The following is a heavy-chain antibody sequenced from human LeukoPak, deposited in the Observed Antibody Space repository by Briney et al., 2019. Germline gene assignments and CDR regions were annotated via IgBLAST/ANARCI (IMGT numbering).Heavy chain of an antibody. J-gene: IGHJ4*02. CDR3: AGSHWRGGSCSFDY. Sequence: GGSLRLSCAASGFTVSSNYMSWVRQAPGKGLECVSVIFSVGSTYYADSVKGRFTISRDNSKNTLYLQMNGLIRETTVEIDCAGSHWRGGSCSFDYWGQGTLVTVSS. D-gene: IGHD2-15*01. CDR1: GFTVSSNY. V-gene: IGHV3-66*01. CDR2: IFSVGST.